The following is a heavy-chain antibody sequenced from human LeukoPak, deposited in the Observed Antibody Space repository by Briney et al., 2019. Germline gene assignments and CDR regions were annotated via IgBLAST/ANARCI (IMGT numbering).Heavy chain of an antibody. CDR3: ARSVYGHYFDY. J-gene: IGHJ4*01. Sequence: SETLSLTCTVSGGSLSGHYWSWVRQPPGKGVQWIGYIYGSGSTKFNPSLESRVAMSVGTSKNQFSLKVSSVTAADTAVYYCARSVYGHYFDYWGLGSLLTVSS. D-gene: IGHD3-10*01. CDR2: IYGSGST. CDR1: GGSLSGHY. V-gene: IGHV4-59*11.